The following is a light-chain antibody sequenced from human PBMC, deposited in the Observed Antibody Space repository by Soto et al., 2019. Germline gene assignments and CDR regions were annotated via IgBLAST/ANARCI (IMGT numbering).Light chain of an antibody. CDR3: QQYGSSPTWT. CDR1: QSVSSNY. V-gene: IGKV3-20*01. CDR2: GAS. Sequence: EIVLRQSPATLSLSPGERATLSCRASQSVSSNYLAWYQQKPGQAPRLLIYGASTRATGIPDRFSGSGSGTDFTLTISRLEPEDSAVYYCQQYGSSPTWTFGQGTKVDI. J-gene: IGKJ1*01.